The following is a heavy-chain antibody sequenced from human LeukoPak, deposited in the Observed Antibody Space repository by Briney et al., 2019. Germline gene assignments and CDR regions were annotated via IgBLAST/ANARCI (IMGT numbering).Heavy chain of an antibody. J-gene: IGHJ6*03. CDR2: INPSGGST. V-gene: IGHV1-46*01. CDR3: ARGVRYYYDSSGSAVDYYYYIDV. CDR1: GYTFTSYY. Sequence: GASVTVSCKASGYTFTSYYMHWVRQAPGQGLEWMGLINPSGGSTNYAQKFQGRVTMTRDTSTSTVYMELSSLRSEDTAVYYCARGVRYYYDSSGSAVDYYYYIDVWGKGTTVTISS. D-gene: IGHD3-22*01.